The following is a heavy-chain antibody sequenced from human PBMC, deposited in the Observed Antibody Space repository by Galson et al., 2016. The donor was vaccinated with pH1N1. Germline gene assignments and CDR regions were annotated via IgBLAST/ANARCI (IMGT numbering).Heavy chain of an antibody. Sequence: SLRLSCAPSGFSFSNNHMSWVRQAPGKGLEWVSVIYRGGSTYYADSLEGRFTISRDDSKNMLYLQMNSLRVDDTAIYYCTGTLLSFGEPNNAEFWGQGTQVTVSS. CDR3: TGTLLSFGEPNNAEF. CDR2: IYRGGST. D-gene: IGHD3-10*01. J-gene: IGHJ1*01. V-gene: IGHV3-53*01. CDR1: GFSFSNNH.